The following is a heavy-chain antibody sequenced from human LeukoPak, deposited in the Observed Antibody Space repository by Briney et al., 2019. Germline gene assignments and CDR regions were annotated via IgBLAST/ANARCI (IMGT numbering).Heavy chain of an antibody. CDR3: ARDHWPTGWPTREPDY. V-gene: IGHV1-18*01. Sequence: ASVKVSCKASGYTFTSYGISWVRQAPGQGLEWMGWISAYNGNTNYAQKLQGRGTMTTDTSTSTAYMELRSLRSDDTAVYYCARDHWPTGWPTREPDYWGQGTLVTVSS. CDR1: GYTFTSYG. CDR2: ISAYNGNT. J-gene: IGHJ4*02. D-gene: IGHD1-14*01.